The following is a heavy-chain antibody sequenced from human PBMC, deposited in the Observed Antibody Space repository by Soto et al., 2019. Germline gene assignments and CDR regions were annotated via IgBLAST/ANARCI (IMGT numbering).Heavy chain of an antibody. J-gene: IGHJ3*01. D-gene: IGHD4-4*01. CDR3: ARESAMTSVTTAVAFDV. V-gene: IGHV3-11*01. Sequence: PGGSLRLSXAASGFTFSDYYMSWIRQAPGKGLEWVSYISFNGGTIYYADSVKGRFTISRDNVKNPLYLQMNSLRAEDTAVYYCARESAMTSVTTAVAFDVWGQGTMVTVSS. CDR2: ISFNGGTI. CDR1: GFTFSDYY.